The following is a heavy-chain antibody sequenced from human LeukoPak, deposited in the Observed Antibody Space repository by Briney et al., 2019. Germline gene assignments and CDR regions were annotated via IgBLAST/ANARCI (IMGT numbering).Heavy chain of an antibody. V-gene: IGHV1-69*13. D-gene: IGHD3-22*01. Sequence: SVKVSCKASGGTFSSYAISWVRQAPGQGLECMGGIIPIFGTANYAQKFQGRVTITADESTSTAYMELSSLRSEDTAVYYCARVTPYDSSGYFGDAFDIWGQGTMVTVSS. CDR1: GGTFSSYA. CDR3: ARVTPYDSSGYFGDAFDI. CDR2: IIPIFGTA. J-gene: IGHJ3*02.